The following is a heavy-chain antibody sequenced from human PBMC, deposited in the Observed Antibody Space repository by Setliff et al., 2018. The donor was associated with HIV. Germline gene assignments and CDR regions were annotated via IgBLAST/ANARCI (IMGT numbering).Heavy chain of an antibody. D-gene: IGHD6-19*01. CDR1: GFTFSRYG. V-gene: IGHV3-33*06. Sequence: PGGSLRLSCAASGFTFSRYGMHWVRQAPGEGLEWVAVIWYDGNKKNYADSVKGRFTISRDNSKNTLYLQVNSLRADDTAVYYCAKDHSSGSYYYYGMDVWGQGTTVTVSS. CDR2: IWYDGNKK. J-gene: IGHJ6*02. CDR3: AKDHSSGSYYYYGMDV.